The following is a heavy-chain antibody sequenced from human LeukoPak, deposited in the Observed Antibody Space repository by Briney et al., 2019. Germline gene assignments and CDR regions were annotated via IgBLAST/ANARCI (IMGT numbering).Heavy chain of an antibody. J-gene: IGHJ5*02. V-gene: IGHV4-34*01. Sequence: PSETLSLTCAVYGGSFSGYYWSWIRQPPGKGLEWIGEINHSGSTNYNPSLKSRVTISVDTSKNQFSLKLSSVTAADTAVYYCARCWGCMVRGPNARPGNWFDPWGQGTLVTVSS. CDR3: ARCWGCMVRGPNARPGNWFDP. D-gene: IGHD3-10*01. CDR2: INHSGST. CDR1: GGSFSGYY.